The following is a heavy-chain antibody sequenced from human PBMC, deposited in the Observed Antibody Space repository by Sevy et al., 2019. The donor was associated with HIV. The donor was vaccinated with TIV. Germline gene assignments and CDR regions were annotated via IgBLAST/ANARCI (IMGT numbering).Heavy chain of an antibody. Sequence: SETLSLTCTVSGGSISSSSYYWGWIRQPPGKGLEWIASIYYSGSTYYKSSLKSRVTISVDTSKNQFSLKVRSVSAAEAALYYCARHPIPRGGIEARPDDAFDIWGQGTMVTVSS. D-gene: IGHD6-6*01. J-gene: IGHJ3*02. CDR1: GGSISSSSYY. CDR2: IYYSGST. CDR3: ARHPIPRGGIEARPDDAFDI. V-gene: IGHV4-39*01.